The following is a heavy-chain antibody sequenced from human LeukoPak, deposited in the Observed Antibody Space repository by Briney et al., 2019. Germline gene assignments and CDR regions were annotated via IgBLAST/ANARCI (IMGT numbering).Heavy chain of an antibody. Sequence: PSETLSLTCTVSGGSISSYYWSWIRQPPGKGLEWIGYIYYSGSTNYNPSLKSRVTISVDASKNQFSLKLSSVTAADTAVYYCARVVGATSHYMDVWGKGTTVTVSS. CDR2: IYYSGST. CDR1: GGSISSYY. J-gene: IGHJ6*03. CDR3: ARVVGATSHYMDV. D-gene: IGHD1-26*01. V-gene: IGHV4-59*01.